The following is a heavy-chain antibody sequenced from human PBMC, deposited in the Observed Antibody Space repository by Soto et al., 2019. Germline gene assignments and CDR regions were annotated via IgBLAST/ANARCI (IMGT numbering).Heavy chain of an antibody. CDR1: GSLFGGNV. CDR3: AVLTTVTDADY. J-gene: IGHJ4*02. Sequence: EVQLLESGGGLVQPGGSLGLSCEASGSLFGGNVMIWVRQAPGKGLEWVSGVSGSGSRTYYADSVKGRFSISRDNSRNTLYLQLNSLRAEDTAVYYCAVLTTVTDADYWGQGTLVTVPS. CDR2: VSGSGSRT. V-gene: IGHV3-23*01. D-gene: IGHD4-17*01.